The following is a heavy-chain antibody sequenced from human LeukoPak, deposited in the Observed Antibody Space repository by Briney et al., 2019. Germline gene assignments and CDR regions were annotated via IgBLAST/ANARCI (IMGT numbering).Heavy chain of an antibody. D-gene: IGHD6-6*01. CDR2: IWYDGSNE. V-gene: IGHV3-33*01. Sequence: PGGSLRLSCAASGFTFSSYDLHWVRQAPGKGLERVAVIWYDGSNEYYADSVKGRFTISRDNSKNTLYLQMNSLRVDDTAVYYCARGRYTSSPYFDYWGQGALVTVSS. CDR1: GFTFSSYD. J-gene: IGHJ4*02. CDR3: ARGRYTSSPYFDY.